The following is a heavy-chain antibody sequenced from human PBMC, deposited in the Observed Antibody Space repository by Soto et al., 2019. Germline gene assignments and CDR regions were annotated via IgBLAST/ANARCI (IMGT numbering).Heavy chain of an antibody. CDR1: GGSISSGDYY. Sequence: PSETLSLTCTVSGGSISSGDYYWSWIRQPPGKGLEWIGYIYYSGSTYYNPSLKSRVTISVDTSKNQFSLKLSSVTAADTAVYYCAREGRNYYGSGSYYTYFQHWGQGTLVTVSS. J-gene: IGHJ1*01. V-gene: IGHV4-30-4*01. CDR2: IYYSGST. CDR3: AREGRNYYGSGSYYTYFQH. D-gene: IGHD3-10*01.